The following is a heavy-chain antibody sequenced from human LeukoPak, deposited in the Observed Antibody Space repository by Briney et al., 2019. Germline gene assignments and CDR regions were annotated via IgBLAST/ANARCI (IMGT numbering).Heavy chain of an antibody. J-gene: IGHJ4*02. CDR2: ISGSGGST. D-gene: IGHD3-10*01. V-gene: IGHV3-23*01. CDR3: AITMVRGVIIQPRPIPNYFDY. CDR1: GFTFSSYW. Sequence: PGGSLRLSCAASGFTFSSYWMTWVRQAPGKGLEWVSAISGSGGSTYYADSVKGRFTISRDNSKDTLYLQMNSLRAEDTAVYYCAITMVRGVIIQPRPIPNYFDYWGQGALVTVSS.